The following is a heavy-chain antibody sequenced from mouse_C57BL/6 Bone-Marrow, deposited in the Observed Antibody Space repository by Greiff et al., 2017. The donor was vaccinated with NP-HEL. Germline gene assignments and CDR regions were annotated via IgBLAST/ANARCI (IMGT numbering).Heavy chain of an antibody. Sequence: VQLQQSGPGLVQPSQSLSITCTVSGFSLTSYGVHWVRQSPGKGLEWLGVIWSGGSTDYNAAFISRLSISKDNSKSQVFFKMNSLQADDTAIYYCARMGLPDYWGQGSSVTVSS. CDR1: GFSLTSYG. D-gene: IGHD5-5*01. CDR3: ARMGLPDY. J-gene: IGHJ2*03. V-gene: IGHV2-2*01. CDR2: IWSGGST.